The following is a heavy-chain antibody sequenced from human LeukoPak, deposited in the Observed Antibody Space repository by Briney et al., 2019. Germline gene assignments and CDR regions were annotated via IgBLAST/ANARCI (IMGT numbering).Heavy chain of an antibody. CDR3: ARVDYDSSGYFDY. CDR1: GGSISTFY. Sequence: PSETLSLTCTVSGGSISTFYWSWLRQPPGKQLEWIGYVYYSGSTNYNRSFKTRVTISVDTSKNQFSLKLSSVTPADTAVYYCARVDYDSSGYFDYWGQGTLVTVSS. CDR2: VYYSGST. V-gene: IGHV4-59*01. D-gene: IGHD3-22*01. J-gene: IGHJ4*02.